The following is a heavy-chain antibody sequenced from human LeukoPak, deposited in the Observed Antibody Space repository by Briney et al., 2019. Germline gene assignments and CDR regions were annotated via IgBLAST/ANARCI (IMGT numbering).Heavy chain of an antibody. CDR1: GGSISSGGYS. J-gene: IGHJ5*02. V-gene: IGHV4-30-2*01. CDR2: IYHSGST. Sequence: SETLSLTCAVSGGSISSGGYSWSWIRQPPGKGLEWIGYIYHSGSTYYNPSLKSRVTISVDRSKNQFSLKLSSVTAADTAVYYCVRVILTGYYGNWFDPWGQGTLVTVSS. D-gene: IGHD3-9*01. CDR3: VRVILTGYYGNWFDP.